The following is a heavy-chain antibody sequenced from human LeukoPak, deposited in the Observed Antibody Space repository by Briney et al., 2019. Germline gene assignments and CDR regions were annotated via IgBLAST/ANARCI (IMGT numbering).Heavy chain of an antibody. V-gene: IGHV3-30*18. Sequence: GGSLRLSCAASGFTFSSYGMHWVRQAPGKGLEWVAVISYDGSNKYYADSVKGRFTISRDNSKNTLYLQMNSQRAEDTAVYYCAKDLHSSSSSVFDYWGQGTLVTVSS. CDR2: ISYDGSNK. CDR3: AKDLHSSSSSVFDY. D-gene: IGHD6-6*01. CDR1: GFTFSSYG. J-gene: IGHJ4*02.